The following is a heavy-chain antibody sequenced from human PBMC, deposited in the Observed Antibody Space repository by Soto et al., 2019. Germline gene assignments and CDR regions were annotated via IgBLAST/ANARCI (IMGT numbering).Heavy chain of an antibody. CDR1: GGSISTYY. Sequence: PSETLSLTCTVSGGSISTYYWSWVRQPPGKGLEWIGYVYYSGSTNYNPSLKSRVTISVDTSKNQFSLKLTSVTAADTAMYYCARGGRSAYYYYMGVWGKGTTVNVSS. CDR3: ARGGRSAYYYYMGV. CDR2: VYYSGST. V-gene: IGHV4-59*01. J-gene: IGHJ6*03.